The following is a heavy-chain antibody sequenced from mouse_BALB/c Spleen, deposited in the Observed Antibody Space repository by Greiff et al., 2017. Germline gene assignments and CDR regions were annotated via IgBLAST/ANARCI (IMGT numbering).Heavy chain of an antibody. CDR1: GFTFNTYA. V-gene: IGHV10-1*02. Sequence: EVQLVESGGGLVQPKGSLKLSCAASGFTFNTYAMNWVRQAPGKGLEWVARIRSKSNNYATYYADSVKDRFTISRDDSQSMLYLQMNNLKTEDTAMYYCVRPVYYYGSSWFAYWGQGTLVTVSA. CDR2: IRSKSNNYAT. CDR3: VRPVYYYGSSWFAY. J-gene: IGHJ3*01. D-gene: IGHD1-1*01.